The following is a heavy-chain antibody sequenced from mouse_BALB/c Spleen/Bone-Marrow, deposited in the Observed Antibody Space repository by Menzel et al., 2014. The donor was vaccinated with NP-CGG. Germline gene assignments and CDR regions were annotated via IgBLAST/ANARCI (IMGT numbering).Heavy chain of an antibody. CDR1: GYTFTSYV. CDR3: ARPYYDNYDARDY. Sequence: VQLQQSGPELVKPGASVKMSCEASGYTFTSYVMHWVKQKPGQGLEWIGYINLYNDGTKYNEKFKGNATLTSDKSSRPAYMEVSSLNSEDSAVYYCARPYYDNYDARDYWGQGTSVTVSS. D-gene: IGHD2-10*01. V-gene: IGHV1-14*01. J-gene: IGHJ4*01. CDR2: INLYNDGT.